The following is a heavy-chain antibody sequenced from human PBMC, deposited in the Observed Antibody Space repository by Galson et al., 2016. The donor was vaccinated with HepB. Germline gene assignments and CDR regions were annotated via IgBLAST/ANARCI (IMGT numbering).Heavy chain of an antibody. CDR2: DSMDGRRK. J-gene: IGHJ4*02. V-gene: IGHV3-30*03. Sequence: LRLSCAASGFTFNRRGMHWVRQAPGKGLEWVAADSMDGRRKFYADSVKGRFTISRDNSNNMLFLQMSSLRVDDTAVYYCARRHEYCPPVGCSVDSWGQGTLVSVSS. CDR3: ARRHEYCPPVGCSVDS. D-gene: IGHD2/OR15-2a*01. CDR1: GFTFNRRG.